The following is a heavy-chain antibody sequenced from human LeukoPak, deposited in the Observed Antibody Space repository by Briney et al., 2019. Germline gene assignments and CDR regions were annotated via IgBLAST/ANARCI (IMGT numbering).Heavy chain of an antibody. CDR2: ISSSSSYI. J-gene: IGHJ6*02. CDR1: GFTFSSYS. CDR3: ARDPQTIQLCSAYYYYGMDV. V-gene: IGHV3-21*01. Sequence: GGSLRLSCAASGFTFSSYSMNWVRQAPGKGLEWVSSISSSSSYIYYADSVKGRFTISRDNAKNSLYLQMNSLRAEDTAVYYCARDPQTIQLCSAYYYYGMDVWGQGTTVTVSS. D-gene: IGHD5-18*01.